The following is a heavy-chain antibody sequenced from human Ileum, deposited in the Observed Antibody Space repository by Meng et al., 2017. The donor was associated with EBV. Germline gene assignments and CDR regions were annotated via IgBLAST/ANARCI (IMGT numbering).Heavy chain of an antibody. Sequence: QGQLEESGAGLVKPSGTLSVTCEVSGDTFSSYRWWGGVRQPPTKGAGRIGKIFHVGTGNYNPSFKGRVTISMDTSKNQISLGLTSVTAADTAVYYCAARVGGSYSGFDLWGQGTLVTVSS. CDR3: AARVGGSYSGFDL. J-gene: IGHJ4*02. V-gene: IGHV4-4*02. D-gene: IGHD1-26*01. CDR1: GDTFSSYRW. CDR2: IFHVGTG.